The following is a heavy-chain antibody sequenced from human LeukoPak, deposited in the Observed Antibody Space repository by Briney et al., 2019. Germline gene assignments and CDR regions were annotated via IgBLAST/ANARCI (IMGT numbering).Heavy chain of an antibody. Sequence: GGSLRLSCAASGFTVSSKYMSWVRQAPGKGLEWVSVIYGGGSTYYADSVKGRFTASKDDARKSMYLQMNSLRVEDTAVYYCAKDRANWAIDDWGQGTQVTVSS. CDR1: GFTVSSKY. J-gene: IGHJ4*02. V-gene: IGHV3-53*01. D-gene: IGHD3-16*01. CDR3: AKDRANWAIDD. CDR2: IYGGGST.